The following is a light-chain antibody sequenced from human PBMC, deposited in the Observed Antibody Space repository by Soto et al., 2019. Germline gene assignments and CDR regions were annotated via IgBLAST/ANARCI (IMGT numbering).Light chain of an antibody. J-gene: IGLJ3*02. V-gene: IGLV1-40*01. CDR3: QSYDSTLSGWV. Sequence: QSALTQPPSVSGAPGQRVTISCTGSSSNIGAGYDVHWYQQIPGTAPKLLISGNSNRPSGVSDRFSGSQSGTSASLAITGLQAEDEADYYCQSYDSTLSGWVFGGGTKLTVL. CDR1: SSNIGAGYD. CDR2: GNS.